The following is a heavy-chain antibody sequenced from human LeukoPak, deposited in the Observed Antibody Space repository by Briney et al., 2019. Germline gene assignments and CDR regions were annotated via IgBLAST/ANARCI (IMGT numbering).Heavy chain of an antibody. CDR2: ISGSGGST. Sequence: GGSLRLSCAASGFTFSSYAMSWVRQAPGKGLEWVSAISGSGGSTYYADSVKGRFTISRDNSENTLYLQMNSLRAEDTAVYYCAKDRPRGLWFGELDYWGQGTLVTVSS. V-gene: IGHV3-23*01. D-gene: IGHD3-10*01. CDR3: AKDRPRGLWFGELDY. J-gene: IGHJ4*02. CDR1: GFTFSSYA.